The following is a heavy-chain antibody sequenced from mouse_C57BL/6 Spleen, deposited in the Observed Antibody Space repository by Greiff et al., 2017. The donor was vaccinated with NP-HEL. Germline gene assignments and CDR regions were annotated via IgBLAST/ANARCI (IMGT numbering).Heavy chain of an antibody. Sequence: QVQLQQPGAELVRPGSSVKLSCKASGYTFTSYWMHWVKQRPIQGLEWIGNIDPSDSETHYNQKFKDKATLTVDKSSSTAYMQLSSLTSEDSAVYYCAKGLVYYSNYYAMDYWGQGTSVTVSS. CDR1: GYTFTSYW. D-gene: IGHD2-5*01. J-gene: IGHJ4*01. CDR3: AKGLVYYSNYYAMDY. V-gene: IGHV1-52*01. CDR2: IDPSDSET.